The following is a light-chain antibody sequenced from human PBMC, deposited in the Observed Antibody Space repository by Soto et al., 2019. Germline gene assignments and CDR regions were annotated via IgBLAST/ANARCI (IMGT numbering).Light chain of an antibody. V-gene: IGKV3-20*01. CDR3: QQCGRSPWT. CDR1: QSVSSTY. Sequence: EIVLTQSPGPLSLSPGERATLSCRASQSVSSTYLAWYQQKPGQAPRLLIYGASSRATGIPDRFSGGGSRKEFSLTISRVEPEDFAVYYCQQCGRSPWTFGQGTKVEIK. CDR2: GAS. J-gene: IGKJ1*01.